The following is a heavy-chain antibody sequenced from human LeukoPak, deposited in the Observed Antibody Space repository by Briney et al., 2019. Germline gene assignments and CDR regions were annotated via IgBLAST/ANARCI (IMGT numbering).Heavy chain of an antibody. CDR2: ISGSGGST. D-gene: IGHD6-13*01. CDR1: GFTFSSYA. J-gene: IGHJ6*02. CDR3: ARDMAAAGTMVYYYYGMDV. Sequence: GGSLRLSCAASGFTFSSYAMSWVRQAPGKGLEWVSAISGSGGSTYYADSVKGRFTISRDNSKNTLYLQMNSLRAEDTAVYYCARDMAAAGTMVYYYYGMDVWGQGTTVTVSS. V-gene: IGHV3-23*01.